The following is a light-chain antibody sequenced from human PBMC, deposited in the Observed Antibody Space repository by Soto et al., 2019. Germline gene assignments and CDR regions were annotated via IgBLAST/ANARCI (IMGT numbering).Light chain of an antibody. V-gene: IGKV3D-20*02. Sequence: ESVLTQSPGTLSLSPGERATLSCRASQSVSSNYLAWYQQKPGQAPRLLIYGASTRATGIPVRFSGSGSGTDYTLTITNLEPEDFAIYYCKQRSNWPWTFGQGTKVDIK. CDR1: QSVSSNY. CDR3: KQRSNWPWT. J-gene: IGKJ1*01. CDR2: GAS.